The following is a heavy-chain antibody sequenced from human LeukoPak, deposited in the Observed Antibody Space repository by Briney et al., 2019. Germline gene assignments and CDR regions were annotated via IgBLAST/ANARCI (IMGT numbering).Heavy chain of an antibody. V-gene: IGHV3-47*01. CDR3: AGDRDIVVVPPPGSFVGTY. CDR1: GFAFSSYA. D-gene: IGHD2-15*01. J-gene: IGHJ4*02. CDR2: IGTGGDT. Sequence: GGSLRLSCAASGFAFSSYALHWVRRAPGKGLEWVSAIGTGGDTYYADSVMGRFTISRDNAKKSLYLHMNSLIAEDMAVYYCAGDRDIVVVPPPGSFVGTYWGQGTLVTVSS.